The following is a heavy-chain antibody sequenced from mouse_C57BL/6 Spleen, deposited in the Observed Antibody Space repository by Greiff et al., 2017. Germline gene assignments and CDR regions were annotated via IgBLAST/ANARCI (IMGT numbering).Heavy chain of an antibody. CDR2: IHPDSGST. CDR3: ARSGRCLYAMDY. Sequence: QVQLQQPGAELVKPGASVKLSCKASGYTFTSYWMHWVKQRPGQGLEWIGKIHPDSGSTNYNEKFKSKATLTVDKSSSTAYMQLSSLTSEDSAVYYCARSGRCLYAMDYWGQGTSVTVAS. D-gene: IGHD1-1*01. CDR1: GYTFTSYW. J-gene: IGHJ4*01. V-gene: IGHV1-64*01.